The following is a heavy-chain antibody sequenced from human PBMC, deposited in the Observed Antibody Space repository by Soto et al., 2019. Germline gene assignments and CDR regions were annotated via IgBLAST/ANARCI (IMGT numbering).Heavy chain of an antibody. J-gene: IGHJ6*02. Sequence: GGSMRLSCAASGFTFSSYSMNWVRQAPGKGLEWVSSISSSSSYIYYADSVKGRFTISRDNAKNSLYLQMNSLRAEDTAVYYCARGGYCSSTSCYTVADGMDVWGQGTTVTVSS. CDR1: GFTFSSYS. CDR2: ISSSSSYI. CDR3: ARGGYCSSTSCYTVADGMDV. V-gene: IGHV3-21*01. D-gene: IGHD2-2*02.